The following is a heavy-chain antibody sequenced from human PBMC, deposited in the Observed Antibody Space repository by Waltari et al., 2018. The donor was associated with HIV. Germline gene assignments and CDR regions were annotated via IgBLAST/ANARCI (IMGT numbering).Heavy chain of an antibody. CDR3: AREFGTIDNFDY. D-gene: IGHD3-16*01. CDR1: GYTFSSHT. Sequence: EVQLVESGGGLVQPGGSLRLSCAASGYTFSSHTIIWVLQAPGKGLEWLSYISSSSRTIYYADSVEGRFTVSRDNARNSAYLQMNSLKGEDTAVYYCAREFGTIDNFDYWGQGTLVSVSS. V-gene: IGHV3-48*01. CDR2: ISSSSRTI. J-gene: IGHJ4*01.